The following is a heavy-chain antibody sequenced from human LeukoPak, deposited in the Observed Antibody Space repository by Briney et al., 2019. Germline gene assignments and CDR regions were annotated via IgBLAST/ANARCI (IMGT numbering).Heavy chain of an antibody. V-gene: IGHV3-48*03. CDR3: ARDVGFSNGWPA. Sequence: AGGSLRLSCVASGFSFKTYEMNWVRQAPGKGLEWISYISVGGSDEDYADSVKGRFSISRDNAKNSLFLQMNSLRVEDTAVYYCARDVGFSNGWPAWGQGTLVTVSS. J-gene: IGHJ5*02. CDR2: ISVGGSDE. CDR1: GFSFKTYE. D-gene: IGHD6-19*01.